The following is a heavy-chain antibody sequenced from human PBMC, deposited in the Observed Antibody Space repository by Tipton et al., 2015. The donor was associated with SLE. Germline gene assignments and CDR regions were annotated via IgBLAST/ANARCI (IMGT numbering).Heavy chain of an antibody. CDR3: ARGGRLVEGPMDV. CDR2: IYTSGST. V-gene: IGHV4-61*02. D-gene: IGHD6-19*01. CDR1: GGSISSGSYY. J-gene: IGHJ6*03. Sequence: ILSLTCTVSGGSISSGSYYWSWIRQPAGKGLEWIGRIYTSGSTNYNPSLKSRVTISVDTSKNQFSLKLSSVTAADTAVYYCARGGRLVEGPMDVWGKGTTVTVSS.